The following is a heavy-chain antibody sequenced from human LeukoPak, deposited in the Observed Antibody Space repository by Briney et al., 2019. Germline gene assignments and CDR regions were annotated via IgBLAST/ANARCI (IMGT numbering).Heavy chain of an antibody. D-gene: IGHD3-10*01. CDR2: IIPIFGTA. Sequence: ASVKVSCKASGGTFSSYAISWVRQAPGQGLEWMGGIIPIFGTANYAQKFQGRVTITADESTSTAYMELSSLRSEDTAVYYCARVMYYYGSGSYYNVPHYYYYMDVWGKGTTVTISS. CDR3: ARVMYYYGSGSYYNVPHYYYYMDV. CDR1: GGTFSSYA. J-gene: IGHJ6*03. V-gene: IGHV1-69*13.